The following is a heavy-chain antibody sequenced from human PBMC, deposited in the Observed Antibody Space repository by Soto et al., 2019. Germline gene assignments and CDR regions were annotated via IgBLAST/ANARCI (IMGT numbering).Heavy chain of an antibody. J-gene: IGHJ6*02. CDR3: ARDIAAAGNYYDDYGMDV. D-gene: IGHD6-13*01. Sequence: SETLSLTCTVSGGSISSGGYYWSWIRQHPGKGLEWIGYIYYSGSTYYNPSLKSRVTISVDTSKNQFSLKLSSVTAADTAVYYCARDIAAAGNYYDDYGMDVWGQGTTVTSP. CDR1: GGSISSGGYY. CDR2: IYYSGST. V-gene: IGHV4-31*03.